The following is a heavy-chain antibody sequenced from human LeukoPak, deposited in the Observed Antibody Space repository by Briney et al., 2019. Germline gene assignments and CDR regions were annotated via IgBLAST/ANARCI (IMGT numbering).Heavy chain of an antibody. CDR2: ISYDGSNK. Sequence: PGGSLRLSCAASGFTFSSYGMHWVRQAPGKGLEWVAVISYDGSNKYYADSVKGRFTISRDNSKNTLYLQMNSLRAEDTAVYYCASQKSGSYYVSAFDIWGQGTMVTVSS. CDR1: GFTFSSYG. J-gene: IGHJ3*02. CDR3: ASQKSGSYYVSAFDI. D-gene: IGHD1-26*01. V-gene: IGHV3-30*03.